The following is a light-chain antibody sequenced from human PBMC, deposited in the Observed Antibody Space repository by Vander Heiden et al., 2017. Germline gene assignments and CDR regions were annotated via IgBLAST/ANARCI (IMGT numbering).Light chain of an antibody. CDR3: QQRISWPLT. J-gene: IGKJ4*01. CDR1: QSVSTY. CDR2: DTS. Sequence: EIVLTQSPATLSLSPGERATLSCRASQSVSTYLVWYQQKPGQAPRVLIYDTSNRATGIPARFSGSGSGTDFTLTISSLEPEDFAVYYCQQRISWPLTFGGGTKVDIK. V-gene: IGKV3-11*01.